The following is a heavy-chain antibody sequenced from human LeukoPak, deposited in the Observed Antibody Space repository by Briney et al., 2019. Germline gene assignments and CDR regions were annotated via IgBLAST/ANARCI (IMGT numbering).Heavy chain of an antibody. Sequence: ASVKVSCKASGGTFSSYAISWVRQAHGQGLEWMGRIIPIFGTANYAQKFQGRVTITTDESTSTAYMELSSLRSEDTAVYYCARESRIPTTVTTGYFDYWGQGTLVTVSS. CDR2: IIPIFGTA. CDR1: GGTFSSYA. J-gene: IGHJ4*02. V-gene: IGHV1-69*05. CDR3: ARESRIPTTVTTGYFDY. D-gene: IGHD4-17*01.